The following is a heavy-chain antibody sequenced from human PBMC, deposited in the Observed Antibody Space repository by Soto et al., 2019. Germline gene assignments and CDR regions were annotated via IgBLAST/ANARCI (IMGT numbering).Heavy chain of an antibody. CDR2: ISWNRGRI. D-gene: IGHD6-13*01. Sequence: ALRLSCAGSGFIFDDYAMHWVRQAPGKGLEWVSGISWNRGRIGYADPVKGRFTISRDNAKNSLHLQMNSLRAEDRAVYYCAKERGVTGAALVDPWGQGTLVTVPS. CDR1: GFIFDDYA. V-gene: IGHV3-9*01. J-gene: IGHJ4*02. CDR3: AKERGVTGAALVDP.